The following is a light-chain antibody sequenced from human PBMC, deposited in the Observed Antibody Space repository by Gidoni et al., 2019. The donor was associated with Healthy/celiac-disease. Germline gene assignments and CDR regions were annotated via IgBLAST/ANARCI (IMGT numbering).Light chain of an antibody. CDR1: QSISSY. CDR2: AAS. J-gene: IGKJ1*01. V-gene: IGKV1-39*01. CDR3: QQIYSTPQ. Sequence: EIQMTQSPSSLSASVGDRVTITCRASQSISSYLNWYQQKPGKAPKLLIYAASSLQSGFPSRFSGSGSGTDFTLTISSLQPEDFATYYCQQIYSTPQFCQGTKVEIK.